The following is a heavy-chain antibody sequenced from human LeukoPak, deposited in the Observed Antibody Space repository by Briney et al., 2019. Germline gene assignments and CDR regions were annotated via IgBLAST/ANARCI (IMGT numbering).Heavy chain of an antibody. J-gene: IGHJ4*02. V-gene: IGHV1-8*01. CDR2: MNPNSGNT. D-gene: IGHD2-2*01. CDR1: GYTFTSYD. CDR3: ARGGPTYCSSTSCYRGGYFDY. Sequence: ASVKVSFKASGYTFTSYDINWVRQATGQGLEWMGWMNPNSGNTGYAQKFQGRVTMTRNTSISTAYMELSSLRSEDTAVYYCARGGPTYCSSTSCYRGGYFDYWGQGTLVTVSS.